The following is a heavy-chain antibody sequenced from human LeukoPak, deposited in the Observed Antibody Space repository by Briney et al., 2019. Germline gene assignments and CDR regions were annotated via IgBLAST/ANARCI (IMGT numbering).Heavy chain of an antibody. Sequence: SETLSLTCTVSGGSISSYYWSWIRQPPGKGLEWIGSIYYSGSTYYNPSLKSRVTISVDTSKNQFSLKLSSVTAADTAVYYCASGITGNNWFDPWGQGTLVTVSS. CDR1: GGSISSYY. D-gene: IGHD1-20*01. CDR3: ASGITGNNWFDP. J-gene: IGHJ5*02. CDR2: IYYSGST. V-gene: IGHV4-59*05.